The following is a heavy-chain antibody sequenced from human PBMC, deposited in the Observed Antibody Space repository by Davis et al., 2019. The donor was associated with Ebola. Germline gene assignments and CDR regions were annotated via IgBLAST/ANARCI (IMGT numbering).Heavy chain of an antibody. Sequence: GGSLRLSCATSGFIFSNYYMSWVRQAPGKGLEWVATVKQDGSEKYYVDSVKGRFTISRDNSKNTLYLQMNSLRPEDTAVYYCARDSDDYSFDYWGQGTLVTVSS. CDR1: GFIFSNYY. D-gene: IGHD4-11*01. J-gene: IGHJ4*02. V-gene: IGHV3-7*01. CDR2: VKQDGSEK. CDR3: ARDSDDYSFDY.